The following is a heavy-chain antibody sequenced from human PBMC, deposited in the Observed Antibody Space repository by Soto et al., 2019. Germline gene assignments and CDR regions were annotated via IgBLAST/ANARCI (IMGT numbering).Heavy chain of an antibody. D-gene: IGHD2-8*01. CDR2: MNPNSGNT. CDR3: AREGVRGMEV. Sequence: QVQLVQSGAEVKKPGASVKVSCKASGYTFTSNEINWARKATGRGLEWMGWMNPNSGNTGSAESLQGGITMTRNSTISTADMELSSLRCEDTAVYYCAREGVRGMEVWGQGTRVTVSS. V-gene: IGHV1-8*01. CDR1: GYTFTSNE. J-gene: IGHJ6*02.